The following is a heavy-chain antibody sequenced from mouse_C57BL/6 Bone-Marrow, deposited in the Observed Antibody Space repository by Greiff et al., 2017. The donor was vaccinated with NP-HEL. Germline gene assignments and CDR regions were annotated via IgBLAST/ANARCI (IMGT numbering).Heavy chain of an antibody. D-gene: IGHD1-1*01. V-gene: IGHV14-3*01. J-gene: IGHJ1*03. CDR2: IDPANGNP. CDR1: GFNIKNTY. CDR3: ARPDYYGSSYWYFDV. Sequence: EVQLQQSVAELVRPGASVKLSCTASGFNIKNTYMHWVKQRPEQGLEWIGRIDPANGNPKYAPKFQGKATITADTSSNTAYLQLSSLTSDDTAIYYCARPDYYGSSYWYFDVWGTGTTVTVSS.